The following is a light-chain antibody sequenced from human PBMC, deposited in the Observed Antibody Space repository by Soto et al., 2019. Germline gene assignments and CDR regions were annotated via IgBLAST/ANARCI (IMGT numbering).Light chain of an antibody. Sequence: DIQMTQSPSSLSASVGDRVTITCQASQDISNYLNWYQQKPGKAPKLLIYDASNLETGVPSRFSGSRSGTDFTVNISSLQTEDIATYYCQQYDNLPITFGQGTRLEIK. CDR1: QDISNY. J-gene: IGKJ5*01. CDR2: DAS. V-gene: IGKV1-33*01. CDR3: QQYDNLPIT.